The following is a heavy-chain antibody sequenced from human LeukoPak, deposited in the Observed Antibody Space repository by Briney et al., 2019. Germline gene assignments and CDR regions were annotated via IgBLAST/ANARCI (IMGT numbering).Heavy chain of an antibody. D-gene: IGHD3-3*01. V-gene: IGHV4-34*01. CDR3: ARVHYDFWSGYAYYFDY. Sequence: PSETLSLTCAVYGGSFSGYYWSWIRQPPGKGLEWIGEINHSGSTNYNPSLKSRVTISVDTSKNQFSLKLSSVTAADTAVYYCARVHYDFWSGYAYYFDYWSQGTLVTVSS. CDR1: GGSFSGYY. J-gene: IGHJ4*02. CDR2: INHSGST.